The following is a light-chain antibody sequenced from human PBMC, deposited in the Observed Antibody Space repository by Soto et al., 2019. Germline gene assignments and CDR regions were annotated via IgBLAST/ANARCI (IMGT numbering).Light chain of an antibody. CDR3: QQYYSIPFT. J-gene: IGKJ2*01. V-gene: IGKV4-1*01. CDR2: WAS. Sequence: DIVMTQSPDSLAVSLGERATVNCKSSQSVLSSSNNKNYLAWYQQKPGQPPKLLIFWASIREFGVPDRFSGSGSGTDFTLTIKSLQAEDVAVYYCQQYYSIPFTFGQGTKLEI. CDR1: QSVLSSSNNKNY.